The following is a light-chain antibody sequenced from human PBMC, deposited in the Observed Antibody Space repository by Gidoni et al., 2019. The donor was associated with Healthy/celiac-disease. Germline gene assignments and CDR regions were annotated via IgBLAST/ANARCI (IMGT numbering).Light chain of an antibody. CDR1: QSVSSN. CDR3: QQYNNWPTT. CDR2: GAS. Sequence: EIVMTQSPATLSMSPGERATFSCRASQSVSSNFAWYQQKPGQAPRLLIYGASTRATGIPARFSGSGSGTEFTLTISSLQSEDFAVYYCQQYNNWPTTFGQGTKVEIK. J-gene: IGKJ1*01. V-gene: IGKV3-15*01.